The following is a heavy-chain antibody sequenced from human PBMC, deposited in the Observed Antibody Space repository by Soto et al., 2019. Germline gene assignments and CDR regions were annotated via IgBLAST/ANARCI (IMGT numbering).Heavy chain of an antibody. CDR1: GFTFSNAW. D-gene: IGHD6-19*01. V-gene: IGHV3-15*01. Sequence: EEQLVESGGGLVKPGGSLRLSCAASGFTFSNAWMSWVRQAPGKGLEWVGRIKTNTEGGTTDYDAAVKGRITISRDDSRDTLYLEMNSLKTADTAVYYCTATITTGWWGIHTDDYWGQGTLVTVSS. J-gene: IGHJ4*02. CDR3: TATITTGWWGIHTDDY. CDR2: IKTNTEGGTT.